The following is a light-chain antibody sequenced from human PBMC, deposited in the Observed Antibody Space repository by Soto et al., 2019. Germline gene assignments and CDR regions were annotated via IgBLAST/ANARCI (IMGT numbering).Light chain of an antibody. CDR2: GAS. V-gene: IGKV3-15*01. J-gene: IGKJ5*01. Sequence: EIVLTQSPATLSVSLGEGATISCRASQSVRHLAWYQQKPGQAPSLLIDGASARAAGVPARFSVSGSGTDFTLTISSLQPEDTAVYYCQHYDNWPLTFGQGTRLDIK. CDR3: QHYDNWPLT. CDR1: QSVRH.